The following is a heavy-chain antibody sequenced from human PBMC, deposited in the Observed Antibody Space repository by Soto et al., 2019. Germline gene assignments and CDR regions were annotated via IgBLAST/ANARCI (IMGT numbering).Heavy chain of an antibody. V-gene: IGHV1-46*01. Sequence: ASVKVSCKASGYTFTSYYMHWVRQAPGQGLEWMGIINPGGGSTSYAQKFQGRVTMTRDTSTSTVYMELSSLRSEDTAVYYCARVTYYYDSSPEAFDIWGQGTMVTVSS. CDR1: GYTFTSYY. J-gene: IGHJ3*02. CDR2: INPGGGST. D-gene: IGHD3-22*01. CDR3: ARVTYYYDSSPEAFDI.